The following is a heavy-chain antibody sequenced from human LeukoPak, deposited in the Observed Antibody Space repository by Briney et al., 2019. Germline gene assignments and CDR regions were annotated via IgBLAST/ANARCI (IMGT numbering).Heavy chain of an antibody. D-gene: IGHD5-18*01. Sequence: GGSLRLSCAASGFTFSHYWMHWVRQTPGKGLVWVSRIKNDGSGTIYADSVKGRFTISRDNAKNTLYLQMNSLSAEDTAVYYCARNPSTSMEFWGQGTLVTVSS. CDR3: ARNPSTSMEF. CDR1: GFTFSHYW. J-gene: IGHJ4*02. V-gene: IGHV3-74*01. CDR2: IKNDGSGT.